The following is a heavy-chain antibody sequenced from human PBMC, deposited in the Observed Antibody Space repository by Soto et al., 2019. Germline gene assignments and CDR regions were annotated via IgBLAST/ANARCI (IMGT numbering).Heavy chain of an antibody. J-gene: IGHJ6*03. CDR1: GFTFSSYA. CDR3: ANGIGTTRYYYMDV. CDR2: ISGSGGST. V-gene: IGHV3-23*01. D-gene: IGHD4-17*01. Sequence: GGSLRLSCAASGFTFSSYAMSWVRQAPGKGLEWVSAISGSGGSTYYADSVKGRFTISRDNSKNTLYLQMNSLRAEDTAVYYCANGIGTTRYYYMDVWGKGTTVTVSS.